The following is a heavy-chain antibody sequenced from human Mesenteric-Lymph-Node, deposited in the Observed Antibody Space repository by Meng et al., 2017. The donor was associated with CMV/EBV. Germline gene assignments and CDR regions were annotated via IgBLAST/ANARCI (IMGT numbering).Heavy chain of an antibody. CDR3: ARGRYYALDV. CDR1: GFTFSTYW. CDR2: IDSDGSST. V-gene: IGHV3-74*01. Sequence: GESLKISCAASGFTFSTYWMHWVRQAPGKGLVWVSRIDSDGSSTIYADSVKGRFTISRDNAKNTLYLQMNSLRVEDTAVYYCARGRYYALDVWGQGTTVTVSS. J-gene: IGHJ6*02.